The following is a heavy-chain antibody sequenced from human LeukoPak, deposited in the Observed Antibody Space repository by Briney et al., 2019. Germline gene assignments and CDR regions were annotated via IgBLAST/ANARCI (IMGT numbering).Heavy chain of an antibody. CDR3: ARSLTATGGYFDY. J-gene: IGHJ4*02. CDR1: GYTFTGYY. V-gene: IGHV1-2*02. D-gene: IGHD5-18*01. CDR2: INPNSGGT. Sequence: VASVKVSCKASGYTFTGYYMHWVRQAPGQGLEWMGWINPNSGGTNYAQKFQGRVTMTRDTSISTAYMELSRLRSDDTAVYYCARSLTATGGYFDYWGQGTLVTVSS.